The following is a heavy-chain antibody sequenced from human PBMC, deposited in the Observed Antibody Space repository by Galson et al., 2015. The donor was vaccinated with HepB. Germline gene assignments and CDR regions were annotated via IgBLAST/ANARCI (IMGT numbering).Heavy chain of an antibody. CDR3: ARDRYDSSGYWERDDAFDI. J-gene: IGHJ3*02. CDR1: GFTFSSYS. Sequence: SLRLSCAASGFTFSSYSMNWVRQAPGKGLEWVSYISSSSSTIYYADSVKGRFTISRDNAKNSLYLQMNSLRDEDTAVYYCARDRYDSSGYWERDDAFDIWGQGTMVTVSS. V-gene: IGHV3-48*02. CDR2: ISSSSSTI. D-gene: IGHD3-22*01.